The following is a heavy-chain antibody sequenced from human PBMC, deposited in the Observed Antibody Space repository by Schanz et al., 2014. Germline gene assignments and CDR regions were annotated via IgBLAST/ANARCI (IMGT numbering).Heavy chain of an antibody. V-gene: IGHV3-23*04. CDR3: AKEGTVVSGSPRDY. CDR1: GFTFNNYD. J-gene: IGHJ4*02. Sequence: EVQLVESGGGLVKPGGSLRLSCAASGFTFNNYDMNWVRLVPGKGLECVSGISGGGGSAYYADSVKGRFTISRDNSKNTLYLQMSSLRAEDTAVYYCAKEGTVVSGSPRDYWGRGTLVTVSS. D-gene: IGHD3-10*01. CDR2: ISGGGGSA.